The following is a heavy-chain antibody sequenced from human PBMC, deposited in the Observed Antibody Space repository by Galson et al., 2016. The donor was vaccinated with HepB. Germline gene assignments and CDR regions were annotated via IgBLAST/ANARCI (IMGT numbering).Heavy chain of an antibody. CDR3: GRDLHVAAADY. Sequence: SLRLSCAASGFTFSAYWVHWARHSPGKGLVWVSRIKGDGSTTNYADSVKGRFTISRDNAKNTLYLEMNSLPAEDTAVYFCGRDLHVAAADYWGQGTLVTVSS. D-gene: IGHD6-13*01. V-gene: IGHV3-74*01. CDR1: GFTFSAYW. CDR2: IKGDGSTT. J-gene: IGHJ4*02.